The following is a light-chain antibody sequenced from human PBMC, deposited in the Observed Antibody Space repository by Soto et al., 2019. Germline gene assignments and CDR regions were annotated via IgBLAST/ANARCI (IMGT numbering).Light chain of an antibody. CDR3: QQYGSSPIT. CDR2: GAS. CDR1: QSVSSSY. Sequence: EIVLTQSPGTLSLSPGERATLSCRASQSVSSSYLAWYQQKPGQAPRLLIYGASSRATGITDRFSGSGSGTDFTLTISRLETEEFAVYYCQQYGSSPITFGQGTRLEIK. J-gene: IGKJ5*01. V-gene: IGKV3-20*01.